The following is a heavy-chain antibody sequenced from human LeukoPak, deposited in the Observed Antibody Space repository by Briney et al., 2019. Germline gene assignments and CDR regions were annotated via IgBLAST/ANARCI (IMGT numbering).Heavy chain of an antibody. J-gene: IGHJ4*02. CDR3: ARAPRELLSYFDY. D-gene: IGHD1-26*01. V-gene: IGHV3-48*03. CDR1: GFTFSSYE. Sequence: PGGSLRLSCAASGFTFSSYEMNWVRQAPGKGLEWVSYISSSGSTIYYADSVKGRFTISRDNAKNSLYLQVNSLRAEDTAVYYCARAPRELLSYFDYWGQGTLVTVSS. CDR2: ISSSGSTI.